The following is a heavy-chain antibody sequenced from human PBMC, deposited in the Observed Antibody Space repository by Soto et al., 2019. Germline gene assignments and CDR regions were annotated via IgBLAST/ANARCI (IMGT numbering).Heavy chain of an antibody. Sequence: LGESLKISCKGSGYSFTSYWIGWVRQMPGKGLEWMGIIYPGDSDTRYSPSFQGQVTISVDKSISTAYLQWSSLKASDTAMYYCAILPDSSSYGNGLYYYYYGMDVWGQGTTVSVTS. CDR2: IYPGDSDT. V-gene: IGHV5-51*01. CDR1: GYSFTSYW. CDR3: AILPDSSSYGNGLYYYYYGMDV. J-gene: IGHJ6*01. D-gene: IGHD6-13*01.